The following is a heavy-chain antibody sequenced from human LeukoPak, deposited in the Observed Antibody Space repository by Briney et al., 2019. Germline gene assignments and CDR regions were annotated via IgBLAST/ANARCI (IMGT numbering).Heavy chain of an antibody. CDR2: ISYDGSDK. D-gene: IGHD3-16*01. J-gene: IGHJ4*02. CDR1: GFTFSGYG. V-gene: IGHV3-30*18. Sequence: GRSLRLSCAASGFTFSGYGMHWVRQAPGKGLEWVAVISYDGSDKYYADSVKGRFTISRDNSKNTLYLQMNSLRAEDTAVYYCAKDAGRRVEGVKYWGQGTLVTVSS. CDR3: AKDAGRRVEGVKY.